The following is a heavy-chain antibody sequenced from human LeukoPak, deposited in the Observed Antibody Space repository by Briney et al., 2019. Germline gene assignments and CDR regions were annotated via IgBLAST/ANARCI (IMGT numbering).Heavy chain of an antibody. CDR2: IYYSGST. D-gene: IGHD4-17*01. V-gene: IGHV4-59*01. CDR1: GGSFSGYY. Sequence: SETLSLTCAVYGGSFSGYYWSWIRQPPGKGLEWIGYIYYSGSTNYNPSLKSRVTISVDTSKNQFSLKLSSVTAADTAVYYCARARVITHDFEYWGQGTLVTVSS. CDR3: ARARVITHDFEY. J-gene: IGHJ4*02.